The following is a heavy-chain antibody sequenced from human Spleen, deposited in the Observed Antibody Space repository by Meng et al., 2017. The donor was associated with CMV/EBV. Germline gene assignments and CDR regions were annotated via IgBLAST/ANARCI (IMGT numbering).Heavy chain of an antibody. J-gene: IGHJ4*02. CDR3: AREPTRYSYGHENY. CDR1: GYTFSGYY. Sequence: ASVKVSCKASGYTFSGYYIHWLRQAPGQGPEWMGWLNANNGGTRYAQKFQGRVSVTGDTSISTAYMDLSRLRSDDTAVYYCAREPTRYSYGHENYWGQGTLVTVSS. CDR2: LNANNGGT. V-gene: IGHV1-2*02. D-gene: IGHD5-18*01.